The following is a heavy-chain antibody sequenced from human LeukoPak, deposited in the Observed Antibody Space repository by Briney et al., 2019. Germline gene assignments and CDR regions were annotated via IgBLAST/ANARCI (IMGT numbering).Heavy chain of an antibody. D-gene: IGHD3-16*01. V-gene: IGHV4-39*07. Sequence: PSETLSLTCTVSGGSISSSSYYWGWIRQPPGKGLEWIGEINHSGSTNYNPSLKSRVTISVDTSKNQFSLKLSSVTAADTAVYYYARGGGFYYMDVWGKGTTVTVSS. CDR2: INHSGST. J-gene: IGHJ6*03. CDR3: ARGGGFYYMDV. CDR1: GGSISSSSYY.